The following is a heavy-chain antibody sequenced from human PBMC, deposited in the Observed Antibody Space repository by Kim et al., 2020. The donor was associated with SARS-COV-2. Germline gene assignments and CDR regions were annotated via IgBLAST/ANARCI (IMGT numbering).Heavy chain of an antibody. J-gene: IGHJ6*02. D-gene: IGHD2-8*02. CDR1: GYNFISYG. V-gene: IGHV1-3*01. CDR2: LNAGNGKT. CDR3: VRGSPQDFTAYYGLDT. Sequence: ASVKVSCKASGYNFISYGMHWVRQAPGQRLEWMGWLNAGNGKTKYSQRLQGRVTISSDTSASILFMELASLRSEDTAVYYCVRGSPQDFTAYYGLDTSG.